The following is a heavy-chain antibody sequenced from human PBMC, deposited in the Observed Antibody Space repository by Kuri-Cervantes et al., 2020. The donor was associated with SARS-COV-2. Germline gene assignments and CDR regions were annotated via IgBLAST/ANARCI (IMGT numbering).Heavy chain of an antibody. J-gene: IGHJ6*03. V-gene: IGHV4-59*08. CDR3: ARFMVQGVIRYYYYYMDV. CDR1: GGSISSYY. Sequence: SETLSLTCTVSGGSISSYYWSWIRQPPGEGLEWIGYIYYSGSTNYNPSLKSRVTISVDMSKNQFSLKLSSMTAADTAVYYCARFMVQGVIRYYYYYMDVWGKGTTVTVSS. CDR2: IYYSGST. D-gene: IGHD3-10*01.